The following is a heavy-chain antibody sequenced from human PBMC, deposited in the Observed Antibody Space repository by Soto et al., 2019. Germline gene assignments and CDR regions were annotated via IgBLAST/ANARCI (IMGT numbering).Heavy chain of an antibody. CDR3: AGGQGSLIPYYFDS. V-gene: IGHV1-18*04. Sequence: QVQLVQSGAEVKKPGASVRVSCKASEHTFTNYGINWVRLAPGRGLEWMGWINTYSGNTIYAQKFQDRLTITTDTSTNTASMELRSLTSDDTAVFYCAGGQGSLIPYYFDSWGQGTLVTVSS. CDR1: EHTFTNYG. D-gene: IGHD2-2*01. CDR2: INTYSGNT. J-gene: IGHJ4*02.